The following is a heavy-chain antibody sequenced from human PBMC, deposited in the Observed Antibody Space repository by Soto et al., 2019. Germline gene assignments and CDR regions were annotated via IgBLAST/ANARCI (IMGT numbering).Heavy chain of an antibody. Sequence: ASVKVSCKASGYTFTSYAMHWVRQAPGQRLEWMGWINAGNGNTKYSQKFQGRVTITRDTSASTAYMELSSLRSEDTAVYYCARDLRGMAAGTAANSFDPLAQGTLVAVSS. CDR2: INAGNGNT. J-gene: IGHJ5*02. D-gene: IGHD6-13*01. V-gene: IGHV1-3*01. CDR1: GYTFTSYA. CDR3: ARDLRGMAAGTAANSFDP.